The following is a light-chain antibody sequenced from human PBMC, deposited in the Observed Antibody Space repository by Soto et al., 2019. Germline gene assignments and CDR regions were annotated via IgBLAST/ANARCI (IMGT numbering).Light chain of an antibody. CDR2: AAS. CDR1: QGISSF. Sequence: DIQLTQSPSFLSASVGDRVTITCRASQGISSFLAWYQQKPGKAPNFLIYAASTLQSGVPSRFSRSGSGTEYTRTISSLQPADFATYDEQQVKSYPLNFGGGTKVEIK. CDR3: QQVKSYPLN. V-gene: IGKV1-9*01. J-gene: IGKJ4*01.